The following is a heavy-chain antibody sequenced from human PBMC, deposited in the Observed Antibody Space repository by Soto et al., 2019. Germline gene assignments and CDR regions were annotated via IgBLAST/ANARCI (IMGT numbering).Heavy chain of an antibody. CDR3: AKDWDLLRAFDL. CDR2: ISASGGRT. D-gene: IGHD1-26*01. Sequence: GGSLRLSCAASGFTFSSYAMSWVRQAPGKGLEWVSGISASGGRTYYADSVKGRFTISRDNSKNTMYLQMNSLRVEDTAVYKCAKDWDLLRAFDLWGQGTLVTVSS. J-gene: IGHJ3*01. V-gene: IGHV3-23*01. CDR1: GFTFSSYA.